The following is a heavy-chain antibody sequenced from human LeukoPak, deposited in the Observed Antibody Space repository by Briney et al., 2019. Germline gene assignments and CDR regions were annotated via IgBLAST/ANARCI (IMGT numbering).Heavy chain of an antibody. CDR3: ARETTVTYNSDAFDI. V-gene: IGHV1-3*01. CDR2: NPNSGGT. D-gene: IGHD4-17*01. Sequence: NPNSGGTNYAQKFQGRVTITRDTSASTAYMELSSLRSEDTAVYYCARETTVTYNSDAFDIWGQGTMVTVSS. J-gene: IGHJ3*02.